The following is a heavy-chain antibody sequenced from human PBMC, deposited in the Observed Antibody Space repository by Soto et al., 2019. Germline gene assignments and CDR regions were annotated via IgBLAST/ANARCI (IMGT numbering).Heavy chain of an antibody. CDR1: GYTFTDHY. J-gene: IGHJ6*02. Sequence: QVQLVQSGAGVKKPGASVKVSYVSCGYTFTDHYIHWVRQAPGQGLEWMGWINPHSGDTLYAQKFQGRVTLTRDTSISTAYMELSRLRSDDTAVYYCARGRTVNFYGMDVWGQGTTVTVSS. CDR3: ARGRTVNFYGMDV. CDR2: INPHSGDT. D-gene: IGHD1-1*01. V-gene: IGHV1-2*02.